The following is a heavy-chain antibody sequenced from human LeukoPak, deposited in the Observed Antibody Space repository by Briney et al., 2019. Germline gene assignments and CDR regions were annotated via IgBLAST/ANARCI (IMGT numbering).Heavy chain of an antibody. V-gene: IGHV4-4*07. D-gene: IGHD5-12*01. CDR2: TSASESH. CDR1: GGSISSYY. CDR3: ARDEQSGYDTNWFDV. J-gene: IGHJ5*02. Sequence: SETVSLPCTVCGGSISSYYWGWIRQPAGKGLEGRGRTSASESHTYHRSLKSRVTISVETSKDQLSLRLSAVTAADKAVYSCARDEQSGYDTNWFDVWGQGTMVTVSS.